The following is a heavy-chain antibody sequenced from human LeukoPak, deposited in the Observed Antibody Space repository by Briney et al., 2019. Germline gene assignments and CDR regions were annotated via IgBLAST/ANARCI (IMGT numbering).Heavy chain of an antibody. J-gene: IGHJ4*02. CDR2: IDHSGST. Sequence: SETLSLTCAVYGGSFSGYYWSWIRQPPGKGLEWIGEIDHSGSTNYNLSLKSRVTISVDTSKNQFSLKLSSVTAADAAVYYCAGNIAARLDYWGQGTLVTVSS. CDR3: AGNIAARLDY. V-gene: IGHV4-34*01. D-gene: IGHD6-6*01. CDR1: GGSFSGYY.